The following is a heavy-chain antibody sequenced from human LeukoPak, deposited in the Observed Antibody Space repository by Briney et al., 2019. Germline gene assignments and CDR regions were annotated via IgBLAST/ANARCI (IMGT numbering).Heavy chain of an antibody. CDR1: GFTFSSYS. Sequence: PGGSLRLSCAASGFTFSSYSMNWVRQAPGKGLEWVANIKGDGSDKNYVDSVKGRFTISRDNAKNSMYLEMNSLRGDDTAVYYCAREGLPAAGDCWGQGTLVTVSS. D-gene: IGHD2-2*01. CDR2: IKGDGSDK. CDR3: AREGLPAAGDC. V-gene: IGHV3-7*01. J-gene: IGHJ4*02.